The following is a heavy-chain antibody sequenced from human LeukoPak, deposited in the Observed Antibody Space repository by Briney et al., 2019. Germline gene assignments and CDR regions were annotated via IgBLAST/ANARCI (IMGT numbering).Heavy chain of an antibody. CDR2: IYYSGST. Sequence: PSETLSLTCTVSGGSISSYYWSRIRQPPGKGLEWIGYIYYSGSTNYNPSLKSRVTISVDTSKNQFSLKLSSVTAADTAVYYCARVMYYYDISGYYYYMDVWGKGTTVTISS. CDR1: GGSISSYY. CDR3: ARVMYYYDISGYYYYMDV. V-gene: IGHV4-59*01. D-gene: IGHD3-22*01. J-gene: IGHJ6*03.